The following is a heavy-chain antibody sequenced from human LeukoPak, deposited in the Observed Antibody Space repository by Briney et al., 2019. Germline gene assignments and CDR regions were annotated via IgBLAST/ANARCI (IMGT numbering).Heavy chain of an antibody. Sequence: GGSLRLSCAASGFTFSSYSMNWVRQAPGNGLEWVSYISSSSRTIYYADSVKGRFTISRDNAKDSLYLQMNSLRAEDTAVYYCARVSGDYYYYGMDVWGQGTTVTVSS. D-gene: IGHD1-14*01. J-gene: IGHJ6*02. CDR3: ARVSGDYYYYGMDV. CDR2: ISSSSRTI. CDR1: GFTFSSYS. V-gene: IGHV3-48*01.